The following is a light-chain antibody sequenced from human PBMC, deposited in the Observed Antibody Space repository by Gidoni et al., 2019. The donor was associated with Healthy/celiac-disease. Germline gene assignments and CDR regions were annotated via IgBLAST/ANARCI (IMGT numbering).Light chain of an antibody. V-gene: IGKV1-5*03. CDR2: KAS. CDR3: QQYNSYSGT. J-gene: IGKJ1*01. CDR1: QSISSW. Sequence: DIQMTQSPSTLSASVGDRVTITCRASQSISSWLAWYQQKPGKAPKLLIYKASSLESGVPSRFSGSGSGTEFTLTISSLQPGDFATYYCQQYNSYSGTFGQXTKVEIK.